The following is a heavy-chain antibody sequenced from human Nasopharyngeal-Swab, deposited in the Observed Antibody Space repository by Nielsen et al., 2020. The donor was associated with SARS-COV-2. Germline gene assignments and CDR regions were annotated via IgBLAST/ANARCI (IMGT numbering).Heavy chain of an antibody. D-gene: IGHD2/OR15-2a*01. CDR1: GFTFSTYW. V-gene: IGHV3-30-3*01. Sequence: GESLKISCAASGFTFSTYWMSWVRQAPGKGLEWVAVISYDGSNKYYADSVKGRFTISRDNSKNTLFLQMNSLRAEDTAVYYCARAPFPYYYMDVWGKGTTVTVSS. CDR2: ISYDGSNK. CDR3: ARAPFPYYYMDV. J-gene: IGHJ6*03.